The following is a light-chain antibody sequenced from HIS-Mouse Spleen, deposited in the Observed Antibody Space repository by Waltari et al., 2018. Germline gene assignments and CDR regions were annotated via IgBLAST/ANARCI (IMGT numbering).Light chain of an antibody. J-gene: IGLJ3*02. CDR3: YSAADNNWV. CDR2: DDS. CDR1: NIGSKS. V-gene: IGLV3-21*03. Sequence: SYVLTQPPSVSVAPGKTARITCGGNNIGSKSVHWYQQTPGQAPVLVVYDDSDRPSGIPERFSGSSSGTTVTVTISGAQVEDEADYYCYSAADNNWVFGGGTKLTVL.